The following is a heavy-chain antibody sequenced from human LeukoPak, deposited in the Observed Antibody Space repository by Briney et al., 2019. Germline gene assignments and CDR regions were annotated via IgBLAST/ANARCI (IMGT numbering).Heavy chain of an antibody. CDR3: AKDLGALTYGEGF. V-gene: IGHV3-23*01. CDR2: ISGSGGST. CDR1: GFTFSSYG. J-gene: IGHJ4*02. D-gene: IGHD3-16*01. Sequence: GGSLRLSCAASGFTFSSYGMSWVRQAPGKGLEWVSAISGSGGSTYYADSVKGRFTISRDNSKNTLSLQMNSLRVEDTALYYCAKDLGALTYGEGFWGQGTLVTVSS.